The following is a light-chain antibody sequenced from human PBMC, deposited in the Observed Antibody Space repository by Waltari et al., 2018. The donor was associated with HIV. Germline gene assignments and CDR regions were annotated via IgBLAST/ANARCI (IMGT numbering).Light chain of an antibody. Sequence: EIVMTQSPATLSVSPGERATLPCRASQSVSSNLAWYQQKPGQAPRLLIYGASTRAPGIPARFSGSVSGTEFTLTISSLQSEDFAVYYCQQYNNWPPNTFGQGTKLEIK. CDR1: QSVSSN. CDR3: QQYNNWPPNT. CDR2: GAS. V-gene: IGKV3-15*01. J-gene: IGKJ2*01.